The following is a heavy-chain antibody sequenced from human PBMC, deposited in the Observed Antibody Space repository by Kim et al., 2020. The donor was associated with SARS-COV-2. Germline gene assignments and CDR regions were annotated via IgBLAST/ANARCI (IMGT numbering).Heavy chain of an antibody. V-gene: IGHV4-38-2*01. D-gene: IGHD1-26*01. CDR2: IFRRGNT. J-gene: IGHJ4*02. CDR1: GYSIASGYY. CDR3: ANWRGSHWAY. Sequence: TLSLTCSVSGYSIASGYYWGWVRQPPGKGLESIGRIFRRGNTDYNPSLKSRLTISLDSSRNQFSLHLTSMTATDTAIYYCANWRGSHWAYWGPGTLVTVSS.